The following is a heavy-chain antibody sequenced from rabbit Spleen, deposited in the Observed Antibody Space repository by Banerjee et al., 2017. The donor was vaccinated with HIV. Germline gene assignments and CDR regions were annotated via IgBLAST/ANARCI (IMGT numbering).Heavy chain of an antibody. J-gene: IGHJ6*01. CDR2: IYTASSGNI. CDR1: GFSFSSSYW. Sequence: QEQLEESGGDLVKPEGSLTLTCTASGFSFSSSYWICWVRQAPGKGPEWIACIYTASSGNINSASWAKGRFTISKTSSTTVTLQLNSLTAADTATYFCARPLVGDYYGGMDLWGPGTLVTVS. D-gene: IGHD1-1*01. CDR3: ARPLVGDYYGGMDL. V-gene: IGHV1S45*01.